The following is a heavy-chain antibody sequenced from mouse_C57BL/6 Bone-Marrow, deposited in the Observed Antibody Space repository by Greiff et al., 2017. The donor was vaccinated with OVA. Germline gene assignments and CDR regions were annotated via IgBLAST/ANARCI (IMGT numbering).Heavy chain of an antibody. J-gene: IGHJ1*03. V-gene: IGHV5-9*01. CDR3: ARQGYYYGSSSYWYFDV. CDR1: GFTFSSYT. Sequence: EVQLVESGGGLVKPGGSLKLSCAASGFTFSSYTMSWVRQTPEKRLEWVATISGGGGNTYYPDSVKGRFTISRDNAKNTLYLQMSSLRSEDTALYYCARQGYYYGSSSYWYFDVWGTGTTVTVSS. D-gene: IGHD1-1*01. CDR2: ISGGGGNT.